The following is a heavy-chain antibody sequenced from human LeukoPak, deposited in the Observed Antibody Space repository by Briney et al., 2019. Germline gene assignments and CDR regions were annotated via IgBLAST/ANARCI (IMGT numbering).Heavy chain of an antibody. V-gene: IGHV3-7*01. D-gene: IGHD1-14*01. Sequence: GGSLRLSCAASGFTFSSYAMSWVRQAPGKGLEWVANIKQDGSEKHYVDSVKGRFTISRDNAKNSLYLQMNSLRAEDTAVYYCARPYNGYWGQGTLVTVSS. CDR2: IKQDGSEK. CDR3: ARPYNGY. CDR1: GFTFSSYA. J-gene: IGHJ4*02.